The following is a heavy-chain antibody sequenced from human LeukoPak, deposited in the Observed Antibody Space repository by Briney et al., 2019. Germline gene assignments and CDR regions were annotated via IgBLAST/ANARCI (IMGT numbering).Heavy chain of an antibody. Sequence: SETLSLTCAVYGGSFSGYYWSWIRQPPGKGLEWIGEINHSGSTNYNPSLKSRVTISVDTSKNQFSLKLSSVTAADTAVYYCAGGMGSSWAGETYFDYWGQRTLVTVSS. CDR3: AGGMGSSWAGETYFDY. CDR1: GGSFSGYY. J-gene: IGHJ4*02. CDR2: INHSGST. V-gene: IGHV4-34*01. D-gene: IGHD6-13*01.